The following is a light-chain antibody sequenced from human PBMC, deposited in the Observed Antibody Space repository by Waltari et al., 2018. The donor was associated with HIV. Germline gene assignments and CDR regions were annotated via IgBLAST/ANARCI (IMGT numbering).Light chain of an antibody. J-gene: IGKJ4*01. Sequence: EIVLTQSPGTLSLSPGERATLSCRASQSVRSASLAWYQQKPGQAPRLLIYGASSRAPGIPDRFSGSGAVTDFILTISRLEHEDCAVYYCQQYAASPLTFGGGTKVEIK. CDR3: QQYAASPLT. CDR1: QSVRSAS. V-gene: IGKV3-20*01. CDR2: GAS.